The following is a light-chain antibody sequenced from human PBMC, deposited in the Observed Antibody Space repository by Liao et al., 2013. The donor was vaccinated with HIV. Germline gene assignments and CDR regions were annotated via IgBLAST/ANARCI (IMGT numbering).Light chain of an antibody. V-gene: IGLV3-1*01. CDR1: QSGDAD. CDR3: QTWDSSNMI. Sequence: SYKLSQPPSLSVSPGQTANITCSEDQSGDADVSWYQQKAGQSPVLVIFQGNKRPSGIPERFSGSQSGNTATLTISGTQTLDEAVYYCQTWDSSNMIFGGGTKLTVL. CDR2: QGN. J-gene: IGLJ2*01.